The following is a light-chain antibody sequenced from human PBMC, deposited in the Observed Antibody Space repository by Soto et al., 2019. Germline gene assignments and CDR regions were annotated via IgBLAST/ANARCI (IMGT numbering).Light chain of an antibody. CDR1: QTIYDW. J-gene: IGKJ1*01. V-gene: IGKV1-5*03. CDR3: QQYNIYWT. Sequence: DIQMTQSPSTLSASVGDRVTITCRASQTIYDWLAWYQQKPGKAPKLLSYKTSHLQSGVPSRFSGSASGTDFTLTISSLQPDDFATYYCQQYNIYWTFGQGTKVEIK. CDR2: KTS.